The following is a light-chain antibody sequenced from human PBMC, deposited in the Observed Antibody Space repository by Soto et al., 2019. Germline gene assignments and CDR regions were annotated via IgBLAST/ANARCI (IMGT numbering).Light chain of an antibody. CDR3: QSYDGTLSGSYV. CDR1: SSNIGAGYD. J-gene: IGLJ1*01. V-gene: IGLV1-40*01. Sequence: QAVVTQPPSVSGAPGQRVTISCTGRSSNIGAGYDVHWYQQLPGTAPKLVIYGTTNRPSGVPDRFSGSKSGTSASLAITGLQAEDEADYYCQSYDGTLSGSYVFGIGTKVTVL. CDR2: GTT.